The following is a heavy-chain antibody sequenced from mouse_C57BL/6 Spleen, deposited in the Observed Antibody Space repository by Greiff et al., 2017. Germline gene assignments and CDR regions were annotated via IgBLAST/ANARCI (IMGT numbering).Heavy chain of an antibody. D-gene: IGHD2-1*01. CDR3: ARSSNGTTDY. CDR2: IDPSDSYT. Sequence: QVQLQQPGAELVKPGASVKLSCKASGYTFTSYWMQWVKQRPGQGLEWIGEIDPSDSYTNYNQKFKGKATLTVDTSSSTAYMQLSSLTSEDSAVYYCARSSNGTTDYWGQGTTLTVSS. J-gene: IGHJ2*01. CDR1: GYTFTSYW. V-gene: IGHV1-50*01.